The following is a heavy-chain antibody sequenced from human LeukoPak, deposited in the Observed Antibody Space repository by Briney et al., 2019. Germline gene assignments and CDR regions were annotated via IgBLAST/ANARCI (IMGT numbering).Heavy chain of an antibody. CDR2: FYTSGST. Sequence: PSETLSLTCTVSGGSISSGSYYWSWIRQPAGKGLEWIGRFYTSGSTDYNPSLKSRVTISIDTSKNQFSLKLSSVTAADTAVYYCAREGEYSNRLDPWGQGTLVTVSS. D-gene: IGHD4-11*01. J-gene: IGHJ5*02. CDR3: AREGEYSNRLDP. V-gene: IGHV4-61*02. CDR1: GGSISSGSYY.